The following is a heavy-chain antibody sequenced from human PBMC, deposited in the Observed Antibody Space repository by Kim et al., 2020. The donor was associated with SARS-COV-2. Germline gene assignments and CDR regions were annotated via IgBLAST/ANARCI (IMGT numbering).Heavy chain of an antibody. CDR1: GFTFSSYS. Sequence: GGSLRLSCAASGFTFSSYSMNWVRQAPGKGLEWVSSISSSSSYIYYADSVKGRFTISRDNAKNSLYLQMNSLSADDTAGYYCASAYDILTGIDYWGQGTLVTVSS. CDR2: ISSSSSYI. CDR3: ASAYDILTGIDY. J-gene: IGHJ4*02. V-gene: IGHV3-21*01. D-gene: IGHD3-9*01.